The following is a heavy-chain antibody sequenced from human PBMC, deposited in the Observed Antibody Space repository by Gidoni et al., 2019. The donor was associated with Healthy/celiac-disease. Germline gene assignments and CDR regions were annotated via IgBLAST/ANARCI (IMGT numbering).Heavy chain of an antibody. D-gene: IGHD6-13*01. CDR2: ISGSGGST. CDR3: ALDRQQLVRSAFDI. J-gene: IGHJ3*02. Sequence: EVQLLESGGGLVQPGGSLRLSCAASGFTCSSYAMSWVRQAPGKGLEWVSAISGSGGSTYYADSVEGQFTISRDNSKNTLYLQMNSLRAEDTAVYYCALDRQQLVRSAFDIWGQGTMVTVSS. CDR1: GFTCSSYA. V-gene: IGHV3-23*01.